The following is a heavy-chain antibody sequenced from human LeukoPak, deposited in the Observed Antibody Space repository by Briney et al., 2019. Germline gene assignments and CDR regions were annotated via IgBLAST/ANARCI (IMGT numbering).Heavy chain of an antibody. D-gene: IGHD5-18*01. J-gene: IGHJ3*02. CDR3: ARDKYSYDAFDI. CDR2: IWYDGSNK. Sequence: GRSLRLSCAASGFTFSSYGMHWVRQAPGKGLEWVAVIWYDGSNKYYADSVKGRFTISRDNSKNTLYLQMNSLRAEDTAVYYCARDKYSYDAFDIWGQGTMVTVSS. CDR1: GFTFSSYG. V-gene: IGHV3-33*01.